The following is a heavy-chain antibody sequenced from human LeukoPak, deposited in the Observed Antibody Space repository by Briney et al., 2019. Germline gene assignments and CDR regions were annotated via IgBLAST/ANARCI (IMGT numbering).Heavy chain of an antibody. CDR1: GYTFSSYA. J-gene: IGHJ4*02. V-gene: IGHV7-4-1*02. CDR2: INTNTGNP. D-gene: IGHD3-10*01. Sequence: GASVKVSCKASGYTFSSYAMNWVRQAPGQGLEWMGWINTNTGNPTYAQGFTGRFVFSLDTSVSTAYLQISSLKAEDTAVYYCARRSVIYGSGSWFGYWGQGTLVTVSS. CDR3: ARRSVIYGSGSWFGY.